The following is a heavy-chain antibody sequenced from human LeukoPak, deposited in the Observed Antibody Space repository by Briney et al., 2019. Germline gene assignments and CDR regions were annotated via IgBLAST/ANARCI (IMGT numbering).Heavy chain of an antibody. V-gene: IGHV3-21*01. J-gene: IGHJ5*02. CDR2: ISTSSSYI. CDR3: ARGADGVSSNSRGWFDP. Sequence: GGSLRLSCAASGFTFNRYNMNWVRRAPGKGLEWVSSISTSSSYIYYADSVRGRFTISRDNDKNSLYLQMNSLRAEDTAVYSCARGADGVSSNSRGWFDPWGQGTLVTVSS. CDR1: GFTFNRYN. D-gene: IGHD2-15*01.